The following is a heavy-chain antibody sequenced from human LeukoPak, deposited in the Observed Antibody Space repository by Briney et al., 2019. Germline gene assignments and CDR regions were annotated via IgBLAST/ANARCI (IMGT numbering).Heavy chain of an antibody. V-gene: IGHV4-59*11. CDR1: GGSISSHY. J-gene: IGHJ3*02. CDR2: IYYSGST. CDR3: ARETDLYAFDI. Sequence: SETLSLTCTVSGGSISSHYWSWIRQPPGKGLEWIGYIYYSGSTNYNPSLKSRVTISVDTSKNQFSLKLSSVTAADTAVYYCARETDLYAFDIWAKGQWSPSLQ.